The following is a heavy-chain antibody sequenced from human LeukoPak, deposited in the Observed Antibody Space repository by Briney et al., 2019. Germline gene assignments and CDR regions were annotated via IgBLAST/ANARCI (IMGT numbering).Heavy chain of an antibody. CDR3: AKEAILGSYNWFDP. V-gene: IGHV4-31*03. CDR1: GGSISSGGY. CDR2: IYYSGST. J-gene: IGHJ5*02. Sequence: SETLSLTCTVSGGSISSGGYWSWIRQHPGKGLEWIGYIYYSGSTYYNPSLKSRVTISVDTSKNQFSLKLNSVTAADTAVYCCAKEAILGSYNWFDPWGQGTLVTVSS. D-gene: IGHD3-3*01.